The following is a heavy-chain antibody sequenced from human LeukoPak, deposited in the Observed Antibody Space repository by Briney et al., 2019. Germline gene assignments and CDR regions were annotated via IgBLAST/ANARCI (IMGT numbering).Heavy chain of an antibody. J-gene: IGHJ5*02. D-gene: IGHD6-13*01. CDR1: GYTFTGYY. Sequence: ASVKVSCKASGYTFTGYYMHWVRQAPGQGLEWMGWINPNSGGTNYAQKFQGRVTMTRDTSISTAYMELSRLRSDDTAVYYCARDLLVHNWFDPWGQGTLVTVSP. V-gene: IGHV1-2*02. CDR2: INPNSGGT. CDR3: ARDLLVHNWFDP.